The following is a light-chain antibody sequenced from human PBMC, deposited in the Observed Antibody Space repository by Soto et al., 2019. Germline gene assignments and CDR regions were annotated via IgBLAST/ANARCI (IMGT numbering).Light chain of an antibody. J-gene: IGKJ1*01. CDR1: QSVSPN. V-gene: IGKV3-15*01. Sequence: EIVMTQSPATLSLSPGERATRSCRASQSVSPNLAWYQQKPGQAPRLLIYAASTRATGIPARFSGSGSGTEFTLTINSLQSEDFAVYYCQQYNNWPRTFGQGTKVDI. CDR2: AAS. CDR3: QQYNNWPRT.